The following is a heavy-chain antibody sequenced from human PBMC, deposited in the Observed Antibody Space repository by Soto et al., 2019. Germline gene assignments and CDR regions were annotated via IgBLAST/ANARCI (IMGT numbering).Heavy chain of an antibody. Sequence: GESLKISCQASGYIFTTYSIVWVRQMPGKGLEWMGVIYPTDSNTRYSPSFQGQVTISADKSINTAYLQWSSLKASDTAMYYCARQPGGYSYGSDYYYGMDVWGQGTTVTVSS. D-gene: IGHD5-18*01. V-gene: IGHV5-51*01. CDR2: IYPTDSNT. CDR1: GYIFTTYS. CDR3: ARQPGGYSYGSDYYYGMDV. J-gene: IGHJ6*02.